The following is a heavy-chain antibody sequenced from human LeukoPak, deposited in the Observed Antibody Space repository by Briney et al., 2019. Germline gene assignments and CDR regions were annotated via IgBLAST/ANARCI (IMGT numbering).Heavy chain of an antibody. J-gene: IGHJ4*02. Sequence: ASVKVSCKASGYSFNNYAKQWVRQAPGQRLEWMGWINCGNGKTKYSEKFQGRVTITRDQSATTAYMDLSSLRSEDTAVYYCARSVWYNRQYYFDSWGQGTLVTVSS. CDR1: GYSFNNYA. V-gene: IGHV1-3*01. CDR3: ARSVWYNRQYYFDS. CDR2: INCGNGKT. D-gene: IGHD6-19*01.